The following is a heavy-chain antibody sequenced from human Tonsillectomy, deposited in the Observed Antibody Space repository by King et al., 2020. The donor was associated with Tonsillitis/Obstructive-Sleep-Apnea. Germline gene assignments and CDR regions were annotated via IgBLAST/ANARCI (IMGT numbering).Heavy chain of an antibody. J-gene: IGHJ3*02. Sequence: QLQESGPGLVRPSETLSLTCTVSGGSISSGSSFWGWIRQPPGKGLEWIGSIYYSGSTNYNPSLKSRITISVDTSKNLFSLKLSSVTAADTAVYYCARNLVLTGELIHAFDIWGLGTMVTVSS. V-gene: IGHV4-39*01. CDR1: GGSISSGSSF. CDR2: IYYSGST. D-gene: IGHD4/OR15-4a*01. CDR3: ARNLVLTGELIHAFDI.